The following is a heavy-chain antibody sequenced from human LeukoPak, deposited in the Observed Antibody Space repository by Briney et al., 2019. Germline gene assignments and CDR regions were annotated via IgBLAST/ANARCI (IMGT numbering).Heavy chain of an antibody. CDR3: ARTSSIAARYNWFDP. D-gene: IGHD6-6*01. CDR2: ISGSSAGT. Sequence: GGPLRLSCGASGFSISSHAMSWVRQAPGKGLEWVSAISGSSAGTYYADSVKGRFTISRDNSRNTLYLQMNSLRAEDTAVYYCARTSSIAARYNWFDPWGQGTLVTVSS. J-gene: IGHJ5*02. CDR1: GFSISSHA. V-gene: IGHV3-23*01.